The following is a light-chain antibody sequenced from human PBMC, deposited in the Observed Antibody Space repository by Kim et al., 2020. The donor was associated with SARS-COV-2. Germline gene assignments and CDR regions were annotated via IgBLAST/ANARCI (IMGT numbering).Light chain of an antibody. V-gene: IGLV1-51*01. CDR2: DNN. Sequence: GQEDTISCSGSSSNIETNDVSWYQQLTGTAPKLLIYDNNNRPSGIPDRFSGSKAGTSATLGITGLQTGDEADYYCGTWDSSLSAGVFGGGTKVTVL. J-gene: IGLJ3*02. CDR3: GTWDSSLSAGV. CDR1: SSNIETND.